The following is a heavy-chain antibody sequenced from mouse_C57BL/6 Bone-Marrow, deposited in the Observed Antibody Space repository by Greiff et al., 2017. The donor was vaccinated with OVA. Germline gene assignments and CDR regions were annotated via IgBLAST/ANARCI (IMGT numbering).Heavy chain of an antibody. J-gene: IGHJ3*01. CDR2: IDPETGGT. V-gene: IGHV1-15*01. CDR1: GYTFTDYE. Sequence: QVQLKESGAELVRPGASVTLSCKASGYTFTDYEMHWVKQTPVHGLEWIGAIDPETGGTAYNQKFKGKAILTADKSSRTAYLELRSLTSEDSAVYYCTRWGDCDGGAWFAYWGQGTLVTVSA. D-gene: IGHD2-4*01. CDR3: TRWGDCDGGAWFAY.